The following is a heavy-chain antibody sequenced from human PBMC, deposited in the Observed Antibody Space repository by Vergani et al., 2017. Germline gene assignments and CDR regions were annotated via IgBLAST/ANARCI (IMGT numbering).Heavy chain of an antibody. CDR1: GFTFSSYS. CDR3: AREKLEWELPEPDY. J-gene: IGHJ4*02. Sequence: EVQLVESGGGLVQPGGSLRLSCAASGFTFSSYSMNWVRQAPGKGLEWVSYISSSSSTIYYADSVKGRFTISRDNAKNSLYLQMNSLRAEDTAVYYCAREKLEWELPEPDYWGQGTLVTVSS. CDR2: ISSSSSTI. D-gene: IGHD1-26*01. V-gene: IGHV3-48*01.